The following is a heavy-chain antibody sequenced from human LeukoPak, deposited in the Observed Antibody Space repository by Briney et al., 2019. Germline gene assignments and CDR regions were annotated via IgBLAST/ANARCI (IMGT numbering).Heavy chain of an antibody. V-gene: IGHV4-39*01. CDR3: AGHLSFLDGAPHCNWFDP. Sequence: SETLSLTCTASGGSISSGSYCWGWIRPSPGKGLEWIVTICNSGNNYYNLSLKRRVTVSVDTSKNQFSLKVSRVTAADTAVYYGAGHLSFLDGAPHCNWFDPWGQGTLVTVSS. CDR2: ICNSGNN. D-gene: IGHD3/OR15-3a*01. CDR1: GGSISSGSYC. J-gene: IGHJ5*02.